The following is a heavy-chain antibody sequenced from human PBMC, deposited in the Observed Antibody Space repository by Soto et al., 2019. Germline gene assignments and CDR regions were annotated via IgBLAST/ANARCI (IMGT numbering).Heavy chain of an antibody. CDR3: ARDSPCSGGSCYYFYGLDV. CDR1: GGSISSGGYY. CDR2: IYYSGST. D-gene: IGHD2-15*01. J-gene: IGHJ6*02. Sequence: PSETLSLTCTVSGGSISSGGYYWSWIRQHPGKGLEWIGYIYYSGSTYYNPSIKSRVTISVDTSKNQFSLKLSSVTAADTAVYYCARDSPCSGGSCYYFYGLDVWGQVPTVTVSS. V-gene: IGHV4-31*03.